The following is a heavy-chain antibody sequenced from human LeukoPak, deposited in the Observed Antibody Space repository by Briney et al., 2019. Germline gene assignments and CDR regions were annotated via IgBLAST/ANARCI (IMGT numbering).Heavy chain of an antibody. V-gene: IGHV4-39*07. Sequence: PSETLSLTCTVSGGSISSSSYYWGWIRQPPGKGLEWIGSIYYSGSTYYNPSLKSRVTISVDTSKNQFSLKLSSVTAADTAVYYSARALSGSYFIDAFDIWGQGTMVTVSS. CDR1: GGSISSSSYY. J-gene: IGHJ3*02. CDR2: IYYSGST. D-gene: IGHD1-26*01. CDR3: ARALSGSYFIDAFDI.